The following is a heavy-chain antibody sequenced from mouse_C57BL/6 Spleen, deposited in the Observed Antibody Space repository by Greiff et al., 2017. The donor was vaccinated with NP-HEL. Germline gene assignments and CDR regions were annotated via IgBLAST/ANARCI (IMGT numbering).Heavy chain of an antibody. D-gene: IGHD1-1*01. Sequence: QVHVKQPGTELVKPGASVKLSCKASGYTFTSYWMHWVKQRPGQGLEWIGNINPSNGGTNYNEKFKSKATLTVDKSSSTAYMQLSSLTSEDSAVYYCARDPYYYGSIFAYWGQGTLVTVSA. V-gene: IGHV1-53*01. J-gene: IGHJ3*01. CDR1: GYTFTSYW. CDR3: ARDPYYYGSIFAY. CDR2: INPSNGGT.